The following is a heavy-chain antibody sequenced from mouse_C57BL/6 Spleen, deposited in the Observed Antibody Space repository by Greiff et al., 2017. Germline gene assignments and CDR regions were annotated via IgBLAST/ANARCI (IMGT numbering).Heavy chain of an antibody. J-gene: IGHJ3*01. D-gene: IGHD2-4*01. V-gene: IGHV3-6*01. Sequence: EVKLVESGPGLVKPSQSLSLTCSVTGYSITSGYYWNWIRQFPGNKLEWMGYISYDGSNNYNPSLKNRISITRDTSKNQFFLKLNSVTTEDTATYYCARKGLYYDYEGIFAYWGQGTLVTVSA. CDR2: ISYDGSN. CDR3: ARKGLYYDYEGIFAY. CDR1: GYSITSGYY.